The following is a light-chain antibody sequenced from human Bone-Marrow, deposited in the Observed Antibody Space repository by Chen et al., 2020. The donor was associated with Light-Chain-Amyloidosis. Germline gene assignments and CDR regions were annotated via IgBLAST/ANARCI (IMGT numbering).Light chain of an antibody. Sequence: QSALTQPASVSGSPGQSITLSCTGPSSDVGGDNHVSWYQQHPDKPPKLMIYEVTNRPSWVADRFAGSKSDNTASLTISGLQTEDEADYFCSSYTITNTLVFGSGTRVTVL. J-gene: IGLJ1*01. CDR1: SSDVGGDNH. CDR3: SSYTITNTLV. CDR2: EVT. V-gene: IGLV2-14*01.